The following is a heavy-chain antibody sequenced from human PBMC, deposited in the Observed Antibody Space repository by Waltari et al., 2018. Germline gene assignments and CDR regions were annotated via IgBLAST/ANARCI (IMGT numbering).Heavy chain of an antibody. CDR3: ARIGSVNWFDP. V-gene: IGHV4-39*01. J-gene: IGHJ5*02. D-gene: IGHD3-10*01. CDR1: GGSISSSSHF. CDR2: IYYSGST. Sequence: QLQLQKSGPGLVEPSETLSLTCTASGGSISSSSHFWAWIRRPPGKGLEWIGSIYYSGSTFYNPSLKSRVTISVDTSKNQFSLKLTSVTAADTAEYYCARIGSVNWFDPWGQGILVTASS.